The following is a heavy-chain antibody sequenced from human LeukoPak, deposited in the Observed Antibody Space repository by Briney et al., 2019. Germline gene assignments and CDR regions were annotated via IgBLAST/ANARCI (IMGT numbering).Heavy chain of an antibody. CDR1: GFTFSTYS. V-gene: IGHV3-30*04. CDR2: ISYDGSNK. Sequence: GRSLRLSCAASGFTFSTYSMHWVRQAPGKGLEWVAVISYDGSNKYYADSVKGRFTISRGNSKNTLFLQMSRLRTEDTAVYYCARDLVAAAGDNWFDPWGQGTLVTVSS. D-gene: IGHD6-13*01. J-gene: IGHJ5*02. CDR3: ARDLVAAAGDNWFDP.